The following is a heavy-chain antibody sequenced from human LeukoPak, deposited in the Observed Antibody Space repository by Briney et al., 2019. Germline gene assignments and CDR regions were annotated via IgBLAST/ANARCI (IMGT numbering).Heavy chain of an antibody. CDR3: ARGKRVGYCSGGSCELRGY. D-gene: IGHD2-15*01. J-gene: IGHJ4*02. CDR1: GYTFTGYY. V-gene: IGHV1-2*06. Sequence: ASVKVSCKASGYTFTGYYMHWVRQAPGQGLEWKGRINPNSGGTNYAQKFQGRVTMTRDTSISTAYMELSRLRSDDTAVYYCARGKRVGYCSGGSCELRGYWGQGTLVTVSS. CDR2: INPNSGGT.